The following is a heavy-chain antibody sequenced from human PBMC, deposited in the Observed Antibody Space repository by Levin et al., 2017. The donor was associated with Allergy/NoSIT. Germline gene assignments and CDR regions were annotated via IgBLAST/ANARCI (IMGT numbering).Heavy chain of an antibody. D-gene: IGHD6-13*01. CDR2: IYYSGST. J-gene: IGHJ6*02. CDR3: ARDRTITTAGETYFYGMDV. Sequence: SETLSLTCTVSGGSISGYYWSWIRQPPGKGLEWIGYIYYSGSTKYNPSLKSRVTISVDTSKNQFSLKLNSVTAADTAVYYCARDRTITTAGETYFYGMDVWGQGTTVTVSS. CDR1: GGSISGYY. V-gene: IGHV4-59*01.